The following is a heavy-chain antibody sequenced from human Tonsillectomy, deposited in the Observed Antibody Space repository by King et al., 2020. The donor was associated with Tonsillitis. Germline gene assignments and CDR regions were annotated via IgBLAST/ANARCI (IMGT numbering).Heavy chain of an antibody. CDR1: VGSISSGSYY. D-gene: IGHD6-19*01. V-gene: IGHV4-61*02. CDR3: AGDQGGQWLVHENYMDV. CDR2: IYTSGRT. Sequence: QLQESGPGLVTPSQTLSLPCTVSVGSISSGSYYWSWIRQPAGKGLEWIGRIYTSGRTNYNPPLKSRVTISVDTSKNQFSLKLSSVTAADTAVYYCAGDQGGQWLVHENYMDVWGKGTTVTVSS. J-gene: IGHJ6*03.